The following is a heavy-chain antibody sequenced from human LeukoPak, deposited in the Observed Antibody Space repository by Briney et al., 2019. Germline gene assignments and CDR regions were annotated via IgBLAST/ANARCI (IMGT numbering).Heavy chain of an antibody. J-gene: IGHJ6*02. D-gene: IGHD3-9*01. CDR1: GGSISSGGYC. Sequence: SETLSLTCTVSGGSISSGGYCWSWIRQHPGKGLEWIGYIYYSGSTYYNPSLKSRVTISVDTSKNQFSLKLSSVTAADTAVYYCARYGPNYDILTGYTYYYYGMDVWGQGTTVTVSS. CDR3: ARYGPNYDILTGYTYYYYGMDV. CDR2: IYYSGST. V-gene: IGHV4-31*03.